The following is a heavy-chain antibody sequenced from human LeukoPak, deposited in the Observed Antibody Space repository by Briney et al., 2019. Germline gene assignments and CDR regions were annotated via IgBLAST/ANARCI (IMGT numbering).Heavy chain of an antibody. J-gene: IGHJ6*03. V-gene: IGHV5-51*01. D-gene: IGHD5-18*01. Sequence: GESLKISCKGSGYSFTSYWIGWVRPMPGKGLEGMGITYPGDSDTRYSPSFQGQVTISADKSISTAYLQWSSLKASDTAMYYCARYSYGSVDYYYYMDVWGKGTTVTVSS. CDR2: TYPGDSDT. CDR1: GYSFTSYW. CDR3: ARYSYGSVDYYYYMDV.